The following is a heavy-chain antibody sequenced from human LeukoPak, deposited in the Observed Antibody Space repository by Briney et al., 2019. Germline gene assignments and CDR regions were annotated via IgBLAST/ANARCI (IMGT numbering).Heavy chain of an antibody. CDR1: GFTFRNYA. CDR3: ARPSGVTTYYYYYMDV. D-gene: IGHD4-11*01. Sequence: GGSLRLSCAASGFTFRNYAMSWVRQAPGKGLEWVSYISSSSTIYYADSVKGRFTISRDNAKNSLYLQMNSLRAEDTAVYYCARPSGVTTYYYYYMDVWGKGTTVTVSS. CDR2: ISSSSTI. V-gene: IGHV3-48*01. J-gene: IGHJ6*03.